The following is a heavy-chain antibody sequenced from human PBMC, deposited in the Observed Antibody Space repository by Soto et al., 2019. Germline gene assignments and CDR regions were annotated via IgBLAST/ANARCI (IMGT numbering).Heavy chain of an antibody. D-gene: IGHD3-10*01. J-gene: IGHJ4*02. CDR2: IWYDGSNQ. CDR1: GFTFSTYG. V-gene: IGHV3-33*01. CDR3: ARDLGAFNYGSAYFDY. Sequence: GGSLRLSCAPSGFTFSTYGMHWVRQAPGKGLEGVAVIWYDGSNQYYADSVKGRFTISRDNSKNMLYLQMNSLRAEDTAVYYCARDLGAFNYGSAYFDYWGQGTPVTVSS.